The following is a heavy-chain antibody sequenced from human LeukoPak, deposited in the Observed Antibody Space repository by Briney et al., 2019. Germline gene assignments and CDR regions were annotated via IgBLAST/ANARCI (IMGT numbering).Heavy chain of an antibody. CDR3: VKETRGSYYDSSGVFDY. CDR2: ISGSGGST. D-gene: IGHD3-22*01. J-gene: IGHJ4*02. CDR1: GFTFSSYA. Sequence: GGSLRLSCAASGFTFSSYAMSWVRQAPGKGLEWVSAISGSGGSTYYADSVKGRFTISRDNSKNTLYLQMNSLRAEDTAVYYCVKETRGSYYDSSGVFDYWGQGTLVTVSS. V-gene: IGHV3-23*01.